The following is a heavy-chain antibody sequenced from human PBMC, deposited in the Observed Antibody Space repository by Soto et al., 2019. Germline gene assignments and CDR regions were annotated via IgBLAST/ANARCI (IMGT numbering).Heavy chain of an antibody. CDR1: GFTFSGSA. CDR3: ARLPLVGATTSLGY. V-gene: IGHV3-73*02. Sequence: EVQLVESGGGLVQPGGSLKLSCAASGFTFSGSAIHWVRQASGKGQEWVGRIRSKTNNYATSYAASVTGRFTISRDDSENMAYLQMNSLKTEDTAVYYCARLPLVGATTSLGYWGQGTLVTVSS. J-gene: IGHJ4*02. CDR2: IRSKTNNYAT. D-gene: IGHD1-26*01.